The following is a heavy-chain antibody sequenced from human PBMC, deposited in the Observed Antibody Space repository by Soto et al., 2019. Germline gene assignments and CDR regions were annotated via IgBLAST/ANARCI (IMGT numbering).Heavy chain of an antibody. CDR1: GFTFSSYA. J-gene: IGHJ6*02. Sequence: GGSLRLSCAASGFTFSSYAMHWVRQAPGKGLEWVAVISYDGSNKYYADSVKGRFTISRDNSKNTLYLQMNSLRAEDTAVYYCAITSPRGVAGYGMDVWGQGTTVTVS. CDR3: AITSPRGVAGYGMDV. D-gene: IGHD2-15*01. V-gene: IGHV3-30-3*01. CDR2: ISYDGSNK.